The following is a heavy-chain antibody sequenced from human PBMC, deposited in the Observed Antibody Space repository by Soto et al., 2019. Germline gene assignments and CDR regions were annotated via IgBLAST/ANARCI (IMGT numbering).Heavy chain of an antibody. CDR3: GRNLNWNDAFDI. Sequence: SETLSLTCTVSGGSINYYFWSWIRQPPGKELEWIAYISYSGLTHYSPSLESRATISVDTSKNQFSLKLSSVTAADTAVYYCGRNLNWNDAFDIWGQGTMVTVSS. V-gene: IGHV4-59*01. CDR1: GGSINYYF. CDR2: ISYSGLT. J-gene: IGHJ3*02. D-gene: IGHD1-20*01.